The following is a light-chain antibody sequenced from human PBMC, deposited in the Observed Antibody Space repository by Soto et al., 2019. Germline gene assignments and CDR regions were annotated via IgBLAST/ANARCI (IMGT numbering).Light chain of an antibody. V-gene: IGKV3-15*01. CDR2: ATS. Sequence: EIVMTQSPATLSVSPGQRATISCRASQSLDGNLAWYQQKPGQAPRLLIYATSTRATGVPARCSGSGSGTEFTPTITSLQPDDVAVYYCRQYNNWPWYTFGQGTKLEIK. J-gene: IGKJ2*01. CDR1: QSLDGN. CDR3: RQYNNWPWYT.